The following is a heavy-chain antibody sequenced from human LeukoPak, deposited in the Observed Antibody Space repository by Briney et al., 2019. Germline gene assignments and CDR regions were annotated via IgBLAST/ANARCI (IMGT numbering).Heavy chain of an antibody. J-gene: IGHJ4*02. CDR1: GFTFSSYG. D-gene: IGHD5-18*01. CDR2: IWYDGSNK. V-gene: IGHV3-33*06. CDR3: AKVDTAMPTFDY. Sequence: GGSLRLSCAASGFTFSSYGMHWVRQAPGKGLEWVAVIWYDGSNKYYADSVKGRFTISRDNSKNTLYLQMNSLRAEDTAVYYCAKVDTAMPTFDYWGQGTLVTVSS.